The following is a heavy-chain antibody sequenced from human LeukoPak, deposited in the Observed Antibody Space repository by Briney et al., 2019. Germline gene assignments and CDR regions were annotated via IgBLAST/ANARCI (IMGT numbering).Heavy chain of an antibody. J-gene: IGHJ6*02. V-gene: IGHV1-69*13. Sequence: EASVKVSCKASGYTFTAFHLHWVRQAPGQGLEWMGGIIPIFGTANYAQKFQGRVTITADESTSTAYMELSSLRSEDTAVYYCAREFSYYGSGKYGMDVWGQGTTVTVSS. CDR1: GYTFTAFH. D-gene: IGHD3-10*01. CDR2: IIPIFGTA. CDR3: AREFSYYGSGKYGMDV.